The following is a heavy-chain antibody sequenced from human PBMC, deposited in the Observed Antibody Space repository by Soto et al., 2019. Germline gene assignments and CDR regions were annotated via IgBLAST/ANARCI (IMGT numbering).Heavy chain of an antibody. CDR1: GGSISSSSYY. CDR2: IYYSGST. CDR3: ASLTMTTPFDY. J-gene: IGHJ4*02. D-gene: IGHD4-17*01. Sequence: SETLSLTCTVSGGSISSSSYYWGWIRQPPGKGLEWIGSIYYSGSTYYNPSLKSRVTISVDTSKNQFSLKLSSVTAADTAVYYCASLTMTTPFDYWGQGTLVTVSS. V-gene: IGHV4-39*01.